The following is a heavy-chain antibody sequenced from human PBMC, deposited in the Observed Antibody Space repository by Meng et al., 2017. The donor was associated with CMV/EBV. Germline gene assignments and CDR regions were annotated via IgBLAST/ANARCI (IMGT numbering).Heavy chain of an antibody. Sequence: GGSFSGYYWSWIRQPPGKGLEWIGEINHSGSTNYNPSLKSRVTTSVDTSKNQFSLKLSSVTAADTAVYYCARRVGRVVPAAIHWFDPWGQGTLVTVSS. CDR1: GGSFSGYY. V-gene: IGHV4-34*01. J-gene: IGHJ5*02. CDR3: ARRVGRVVPAAIHWFDP. D-gene: IGHD2-2*01. CDR2: INHSGST.